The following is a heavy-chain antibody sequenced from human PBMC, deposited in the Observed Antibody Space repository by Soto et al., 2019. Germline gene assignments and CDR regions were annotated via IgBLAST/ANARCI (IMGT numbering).Heavy chain of an antibody. CDR3: ARKVAATQDYYYYGMDV. J-gene: IGHJ6*02. V-gene: IGHV1-69*06. D-gene: IGHD2-15*01. CDR2: IIPIFGTA. CDR1: GGTFSSYA. Sequence: GASVKVSCKASGGTFSSYAISWVRQAPGQGLEWMGGIIPIFGTANYAQKFQGRVTITADKSTSTAYMELSSLRSEDTAVYYCARKVAATQDYYYYGMDVWGQGTTVTVSS.